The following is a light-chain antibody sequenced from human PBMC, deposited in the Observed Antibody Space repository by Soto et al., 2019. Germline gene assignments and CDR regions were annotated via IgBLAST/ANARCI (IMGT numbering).Light chain of an antibody. V-gene: IGLV2-8*01. CDR2: EVS. CDR1: SSDVGGYNY. J-gene: IGLJ1*01. Sequence: ALTQPPSASGSPGQSVTISCTGTSSDVGGYNYVSWYQQHPGKAPKLVIYEVSKRPSGVPDRFSGSKSGNTASLTVSGLQAEDEADYYCSSYAGSNNYVFGTGTKVTVL. CDR3: SSYAGSNNYV.